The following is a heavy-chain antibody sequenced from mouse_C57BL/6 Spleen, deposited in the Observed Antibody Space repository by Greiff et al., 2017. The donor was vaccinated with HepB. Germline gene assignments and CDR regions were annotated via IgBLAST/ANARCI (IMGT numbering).Heavy chain of an antibody. D-gene: IGHD2-3*01. CDR1: GYTFTSYW. V-gene: IGHV1-55*01. CDR3: TSSPLSNDGYYYFDY. J-gene: IGHJ2*01. Sequence: VQLQQPGAELVKPGASVKMSCKASGYTFTSYWITWVKQRPGQGLEWIGDIYPGSGSTNYNEKFKSKATLTVDTSSSTAYMQLSSLTSEDSAVYYCTSSPLSNDGYYYFDYWGQGTTLTVSS. CDR2: IYPGSGST.